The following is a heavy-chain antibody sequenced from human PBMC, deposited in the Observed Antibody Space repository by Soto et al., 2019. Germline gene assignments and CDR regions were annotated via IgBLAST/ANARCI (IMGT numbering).Heavy chain of an antibody. V-gene: IGHV3-15*01. D-gene: IGHD4-17*01. CDR1: GLPFSNAW. Sequence: EVQLVEFGGGLVKPGGSLRLSCTASGLPFSNAWMNWVRQAPGKGLEWVGLIKSKVDGETTDLASPVKDRFTVSRDYSKNTVYLQMNSLKTEDTAVYYCHDSGYLGDFWGQGTLVTVSS. J-gene: IGHJ4*02. CDR3: HDSGYLGDF. CDR2: IKSKVDGETT.